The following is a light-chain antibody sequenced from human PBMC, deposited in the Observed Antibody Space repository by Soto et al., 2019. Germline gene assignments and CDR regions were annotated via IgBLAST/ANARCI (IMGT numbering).Light chain of an antibody. CDR2: LGS. V-gene: IGKV2-28*01. J-gene: IGKJ4*01. Sequence: EIVLTQSPLSLPVTPGEPASISCRSSRNLLHSNGYYYLDWYLQKPGQSPQLLIYLGSNRASGVPDRFSGSGSGTDFTLTISRVEAEDVGVYFCAQGVASPFTFGGGNKVEIK. CDR1: RNLLHSNGYYY. CDR3: AQGVASPFT.